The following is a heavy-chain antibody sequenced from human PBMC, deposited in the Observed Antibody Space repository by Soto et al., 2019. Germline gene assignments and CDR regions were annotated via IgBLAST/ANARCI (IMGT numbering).Heavy chain of an antibody. V-gene: IGHV4-59*01. CDR3: AREGRGKGNDAFDI. J-gene: IGHJ3*02. D-gene: IGHD3-16*01. Sequence: PSETLSLTCTVSGGSISSYYWSWIRQPPGKGLEWIGYIYYSGITNYNPSLKSRVTISVDTSKNQFSLKLSSVTAADTAVYYCAREGRGKGNDAFDILGQGTMVT. CDR1: GGSISSYY. CDR2: IYYSGIT.